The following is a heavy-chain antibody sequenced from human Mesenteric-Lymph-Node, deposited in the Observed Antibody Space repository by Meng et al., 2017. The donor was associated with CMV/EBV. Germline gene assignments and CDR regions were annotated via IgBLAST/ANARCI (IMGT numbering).Heavy chain of an antibody. D-gene: IGHD1-26*01. CDR3: ARSYGRAPELDY. CDR1: GHTFSGYC. Sequence: ASVKVSCKASGHTFSGYCMHWVRQAPGQGLEWMGWIDLNSGATDYAQKFQGRVTMTRDTSITTVYMELSGLRSDDTALYYCARSYGRAPELDYWGQGTLVTVSS. V-gene: IGHV1-2*02. CDR2: IDLNSGAT. J-gene: IGHJ4*02.